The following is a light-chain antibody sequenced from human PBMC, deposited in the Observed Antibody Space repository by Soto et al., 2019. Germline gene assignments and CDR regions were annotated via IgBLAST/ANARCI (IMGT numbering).Light chain of an antibody. CDR2: EVS. Sequence: QSALTQPASVSGSPGQSITISCTGTSSDVGSYNLVSWYQQHPGEAPKLMIYEVSKRPSGVSNRFSGSKSGNTASLTISGLQAEDEADYYCCSYAGSSTFWVFGGGTKLTVL. CDR1: SSDVGSYNL. V-gene: IGLV2-23*02. CDR3: CSYAGSSTFWV. J-gene: IGLJ3*02.